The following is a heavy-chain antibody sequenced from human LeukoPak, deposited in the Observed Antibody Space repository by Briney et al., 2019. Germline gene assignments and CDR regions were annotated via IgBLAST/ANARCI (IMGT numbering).Heavy chain of an antibody. CDR3: GSRFPDF. CDR2: ISFDGSNK. J-gene: IGHJ4*02. Sequence: GRALRLSCAASGFTFSSYDMHWVRKAPGNGLEWVTLISFDGSNKYYTDSVKDRFTISRDNSKNTLYLQMNSLRAEDAAEYYCGSRFPDFWGQGTLVTVSS. V-gene: IGHV3-30-3*01. D-gene: IGHD3-16*01. CDR1: GFTFSSYD.